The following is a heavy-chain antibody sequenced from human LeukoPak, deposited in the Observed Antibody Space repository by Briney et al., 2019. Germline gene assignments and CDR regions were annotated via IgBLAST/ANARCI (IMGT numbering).Heavy chain of an antibody. J-gene: IGHJ6*03. CDR1: GYSISSGYY. Sequence: SETLSLTCTVSGYSISSGYYWGWIRQPPGKGLEWIGSIYHSGSTHYNPSLKSRVTISVDTSKNQFSLKLSSVTAADTAVYYCARHMVAGTYYYYYYMDVWGKGTTVTISS. D-gene: IGHD6-19*01. CDR2: IYHSGST. CDR3: ARHMVAGTYYYYYYMDV. V-gene: IGHV4-38-2*02.